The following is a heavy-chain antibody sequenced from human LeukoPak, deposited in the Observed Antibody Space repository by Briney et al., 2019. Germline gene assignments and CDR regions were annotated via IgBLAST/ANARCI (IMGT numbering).Heavy chain of an antibody. V-gene: IGHV4-4*07. CDR2: IYTSGTI. J-gene: IGHJ6*03. CDR3: ARASLPYYYYMDV. CDR1: GGSISSYY. D-gene: IGHD6-6*01. Sequence: SETLSLTCTVSGGSISSYYWSWIRQPAGTALEWIGRIYTSGTITYNPSLKSRVTMSVDTSKNQFSLKLSSVTAADTAVYYCARASLPYYYYMDVWGKGTTVTISS.